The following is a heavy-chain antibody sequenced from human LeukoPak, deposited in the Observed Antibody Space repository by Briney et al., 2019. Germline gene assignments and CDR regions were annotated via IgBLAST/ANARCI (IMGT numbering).Heavy chain of an antibody. J-gene: IGHJ4*02. CDR2: IYSSRST. V-gene: IGHV4-59*08. D-gene: IGHD3-10*01. Sequence: SETLSPTCTVSGGSMSNYYWTWMRQPPGKGLEWVGYIYSSRSTNYNTSLKSRVTISVDTSKNQFSLKLSSVTAADTAVYYCARLRDYGSGTYYNDYWGQGTLVTVSS. CDR1: GGSMSNYY. CDR3: ARLRDYGSGTYYNDY.